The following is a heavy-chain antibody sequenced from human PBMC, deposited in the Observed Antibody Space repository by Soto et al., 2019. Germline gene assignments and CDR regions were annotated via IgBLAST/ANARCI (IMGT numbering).Heavy chain of an antibody. Sequence: ASVPVSCNSSGYAFTSYDMNCVRQAPGQGLEWMGWMNPNSGNTGYAPKFQGRVTMTRNTSISTAYMELSSLRSEDTAVYYCARGDFYTAMVTSVYWGQGTLVNVSA. J-gene: IGHJ4*02. CDR2: MNPNSGNT. D-gene: IGHD5-18*01. CDR3: ARGDFYTAMVTSVY. CDR1: GYAFTSYD. V-gene: IGHV1-8*01.